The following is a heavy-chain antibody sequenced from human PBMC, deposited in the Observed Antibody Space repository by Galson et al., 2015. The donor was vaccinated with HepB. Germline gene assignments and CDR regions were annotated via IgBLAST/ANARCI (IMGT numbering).Heavy chain of an antibody. J-gene: IGHJ4*02. CDR2: IYPGDSDT. Sequence: QSGAEVKKPGESLKISCKGSGSSFTSYWIGWVRQMPGKGLEWMGIIYPGDSDTRYSPSFQGQVTISADKSISTAYLQWSSLKASDTAMYYCARHASRFERFLEWLPSESWGQGTLVTVSS. V-gene: IGHV5-51*01. CDR3: ARHASRFERFLEWLPSES. CDR1: GSSFTSYW. D-gene: IGHD3-3*01.